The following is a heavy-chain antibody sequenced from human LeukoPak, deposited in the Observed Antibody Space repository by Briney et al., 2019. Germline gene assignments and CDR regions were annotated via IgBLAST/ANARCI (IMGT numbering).Heavy chain of an antibody. V-gene: IGHV1-2*02. CDR1: GYTFTGYY. Sequence: ASVKVSCKASGYTFTGYYMHWVRQAPGQGLEWMGWLNPHNGGTNYAQKFQGRATMTRDTSISTAYMELSGLRSDDTAVYYCARVDQRISFYFDYWGQGTLITVSS. CDR2: LNPHNGGT. CDR3: ARVDQRISFYFDY. D-gene: IGHD3-10*01. J-gene: IGHJ4*02.